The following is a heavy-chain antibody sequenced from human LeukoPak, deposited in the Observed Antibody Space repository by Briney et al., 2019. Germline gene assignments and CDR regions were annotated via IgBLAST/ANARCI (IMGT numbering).Heavy chain of an antibody. J-gene: IGHJ4*02. D-gene: IGHD5-12*01. CDR2: IYYSGTT. Sequence: SETLSLTCAVYGGSFSGYYWSWIRQPPGKGLEWIGYIYYSGTTNYNPSLKSRVSMSVDTSKNQFSLKLSSVTAADTAVYYCARGGYDFIRPYDYWGQGTLVTVSS. CDR1: GGSFSGYY. V-gene: IGHV4-59*01. CDR3: ARGGYDFIRPYDY.